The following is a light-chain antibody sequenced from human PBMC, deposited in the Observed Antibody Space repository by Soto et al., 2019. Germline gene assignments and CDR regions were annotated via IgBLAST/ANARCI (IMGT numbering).Light chain of an antibody. Sequence: QSALTQPRSVSGSPGQSVTISCTGTSSDVGGYNYVSWYQQHPGKAPKLMIYDVTKRPSGVPDRFSGSKSGNTASLTISGLQAEDEADYYWCSYAGSYSFEVFGGGTKVTVL. J-gene: IGLJ2*01. V-gene: IGLV2-11*01. CDR2: DVT. CDR1: SSDVGGYNY. CDR3: CSYAGSYSFEV.